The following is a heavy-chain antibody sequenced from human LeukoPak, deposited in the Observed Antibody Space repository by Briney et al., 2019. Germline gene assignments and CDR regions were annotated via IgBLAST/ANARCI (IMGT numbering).Heavy chain of an antibody. D-gene: IGHD3-22*01. J-gene: IGHJ4*02. V-gene: IGHV3-48*03. Sequence: PGGSLGLSCAASGFTLSTYEMNWVRQAPGKGLEWVSYITTSGSTMYYADSVKGRFTISRDNAKNSLYLQMNSLRAEDTAVYYCARRGYYDTSGYLFDYWGQGTLVTVSS. CDR3: ARRGYYDTSGYLFDY. CDR1: GFTLSTYE. CDR2: ITTSGSTM.